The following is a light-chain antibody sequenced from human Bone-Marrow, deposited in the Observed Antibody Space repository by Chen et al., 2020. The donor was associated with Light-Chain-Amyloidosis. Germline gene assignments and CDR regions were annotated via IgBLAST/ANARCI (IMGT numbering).Light chain of an antibody. CDR3: QQYYDTPFT. V-gene: IGKV4-1*01. CDR2: WAS. J-gene: IGKJ3*01. Sequence: DIVMTQSPDSRAVSLGERATINCRSSQSLLYTSSNKNYLAWYQQKPGQPPKLLIYWASTRESGVPDRFSGSGSGTDFTLSISSLQAEDVAVYYCQQYYDTPFTVGPGTKVDI. CDR1: QSLLYTSSNKNY.